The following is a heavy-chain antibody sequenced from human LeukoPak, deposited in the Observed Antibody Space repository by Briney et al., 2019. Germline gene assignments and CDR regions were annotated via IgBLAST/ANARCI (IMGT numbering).Heavy chain of an antibody. D-gene: IGHD4-17*01. CDR2: IYYSGST. CDR1: GGSISSSSYY. V-gene: IGHV4-39*07. CDR3: ARAVADYGAYQLPLFYYYYMDV. J-gene: IGHJ6*03. Sequence: SETLSLTCTVSGGSISSSSYYWGWIRQPPGKGLEWIGSIYYSGSTYYNPSLKSRVTISVDTSKNQFSLKLSSVTAADTAVYYCARAVADYGAYQLPLFYYYYMDVWGKGTTVTVSS.